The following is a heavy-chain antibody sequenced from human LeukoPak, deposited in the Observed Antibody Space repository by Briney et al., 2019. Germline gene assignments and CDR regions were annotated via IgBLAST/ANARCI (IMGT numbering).Heavy chain of an antibody. Sequence: VASVKISCKASGYTFTSYAMNWVRQAPGQGLEWMGWINTNTGNPTYAQGSTGRFVFSLDTSVSTAYLQISSLKAEDTAVYYCARAPRGWDYGDDRGDYWGQGTLVTVSS. D-gene: IGHD4-17*01. V-gene: IGHV7-4-1*02. J-gene: IGHJ4*02. CDR1: GYTFTSYA. CDR2: INTNTGNP. CDR3: ARAPRGWDYGDDRGDY.